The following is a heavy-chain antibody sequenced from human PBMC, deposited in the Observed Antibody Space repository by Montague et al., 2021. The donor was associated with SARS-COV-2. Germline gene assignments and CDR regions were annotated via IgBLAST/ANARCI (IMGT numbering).Heavy chain of an antibody. CDR2: ISWNSGSI. D-gene: IGHD3-10*01. CDR3: AKDRGYYGSGSYFEY. J-gene: IGHJ4*02. Sequence: SLSLSCAASGFTFHDYALHWVRQVPGKGLEWVSGISWNSGSIGYGDSVKGRFTISRDNAKNSLYLQMNSLRAEDTALYYCAKDRGYYGSGSYFEYWGQGTLVTVSS. CDR1: GFTFHDYA. V-gene: IGHV3-9*01.